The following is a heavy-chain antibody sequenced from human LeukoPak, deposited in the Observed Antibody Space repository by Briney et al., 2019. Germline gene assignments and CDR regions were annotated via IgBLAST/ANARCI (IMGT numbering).Heavy chain of an antibody. CDR2: IYYSGST. V-gene: IGHV4-59*12. Sequence: TSSETLSLTCTVSGGSISSYYWSWIRQPPGKGLEWIGYIYYSGSTNYNPSLKSRVTISVDTSKNQFSLKLSSVTAADTAVYYCARSFDWLSIDYWGQGTLVTVSS. CDR3: ARSFDWLSIDY. J-gene: IGHJ4*02. D-gene: IGHD3-9*01. CDR1: GGSISSYY.